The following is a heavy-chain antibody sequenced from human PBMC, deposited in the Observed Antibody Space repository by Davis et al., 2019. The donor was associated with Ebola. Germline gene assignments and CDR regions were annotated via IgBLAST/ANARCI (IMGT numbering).Heavy chain of an antibody. D-gene: IGHD4-17*01. V-gene: IGHV1-18*01. Sequence: KLQGRVTVTSDTSTSTAYMELRSLSSDDTAVYYCARGRQRTPTPAFDIWGQGTMVTVSS. J-gene: IGHJ3*02. CDR3: ARGRQRTPTPAFDI.